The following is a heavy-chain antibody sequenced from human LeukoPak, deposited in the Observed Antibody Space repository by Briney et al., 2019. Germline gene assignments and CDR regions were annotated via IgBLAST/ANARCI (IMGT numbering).Heavy chain of an antibody. V-gene: IGHV1-69*13. Sequence: ASVTVSCKASGGTFNSYAISWVRQAPGQGLEWMGGIIPIFGTANYAQKFQGRVTITADESTSTAYMELSSLRSEDTAVYYCAREVVVVVAATLDYYGMDVWGQGTTVTVSS. J-gene: IGHJ6*02. CDR3: AREVVVVVAATLDYYGMDV. CDR2: IIPIFGTA. D-gene: IGHD2-15*01. CDR1: GGTFNSYA.